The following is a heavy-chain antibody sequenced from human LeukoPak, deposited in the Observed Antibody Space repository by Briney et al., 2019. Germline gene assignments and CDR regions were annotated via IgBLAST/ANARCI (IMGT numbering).Heavy chain of an antibody. V-gene: IGHV3-23*01. J-gene: IGHJ4*02. D-gene: IGHD5-18*01. CDR2: LSGSGGST. CDR1: GFTFSSYA. CDR3: AKVPHTGYSFAY. Sequence: GGSLRLSCVFSGFTFSSYAMSWVRQAPGKGLEWVSSLSGSGGSTYYADSVKGRFTISRDNSKNTLYLQMNSLRVEDTAVYYCAKVPHTGYSFAYWGQGTLVTVSS.